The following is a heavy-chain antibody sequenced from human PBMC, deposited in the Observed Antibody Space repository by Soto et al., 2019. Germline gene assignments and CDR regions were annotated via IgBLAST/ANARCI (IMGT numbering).Heavy chain of an antibody. CDR2: IIPILGIA. D-gene: IGHD2-2*01. CDR3: ARGPVVVVPDDMFTRHNWFDP. CDR1: GYTFTSYD. V-gene: IGHV1-69*04. J-gene: IGHJ5*02. Sequence: SVKVSCKASGYTFTSYDINWVRQAPGQGLEWMGRIIPILGIANYAQKFQGRVTITADKSTSIAYMELNSLRSEDTAVYYCARGPVVVVPDDMFTRHNWFDPWGQGTRVTVS.